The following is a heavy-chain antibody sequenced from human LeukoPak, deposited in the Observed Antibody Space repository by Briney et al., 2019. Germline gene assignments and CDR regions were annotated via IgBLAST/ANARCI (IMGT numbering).Heavy chain of an antibody. CDR2: INPNNGDT. V-gene: IGHV1-2*02. CDR1: GYTFIDYS. J-gene: IGHJ4*02. Sequence: ASVTVSFKSSGYTFIDYSIHWVRQAPGQGLEWMGEINPNNGDTNFAPEFQGRGTMTRDTSITTAFMELSSLRYADTAIYYCATHCSGAACFDYWGQGTLVTVSS. D-gene: IGHD2-15*01. CDR3: ATHCSGAACFDY.